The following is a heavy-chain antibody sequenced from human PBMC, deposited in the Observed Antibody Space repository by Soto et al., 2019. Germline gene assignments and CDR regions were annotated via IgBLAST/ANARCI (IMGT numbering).Heavy chain of an antibody. J-gene: IGHJ4*02. CDR3: ATDYYDSGQLIGYFDF. Sequence: EVQLVESGGGLVEPGGSLRLSCTASGFTFSNTCMNWVRQAPGKGLEWIGRFESKTDGGTTDYAAPVKGRFTISSNNSKNTLYLQMNSLKTENTAVYYCATDYYDSGQLIGYFDFWGQGTLAIVSS. CDR1: GFTFSNTC. V-gene: IGHV3-15*04. D-gene: IGHD3-10*01. CDR2: FESKTDGGTT.